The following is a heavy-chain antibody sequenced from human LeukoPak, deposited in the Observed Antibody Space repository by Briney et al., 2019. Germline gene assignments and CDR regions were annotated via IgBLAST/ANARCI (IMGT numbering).Heavy chain of an antibody. D-gene: IGHD3-22*01. V-gene: IGHV1-2*02. CDR1: GYTFTGYY. J-gene: IGHJ1*01. CDR3: ARDSYDEEFQH. Sequence: ASVKVSCKASGYTFTGYYMHWVRQAPGQGLEWMGWINPKSGGTNYAQKFQGRVTMTRDTSISTAYMELSRLRSDDTAVYYCARDSYDEEFQHWGQGTLVTVSS. CDR2: INPKSGGT.